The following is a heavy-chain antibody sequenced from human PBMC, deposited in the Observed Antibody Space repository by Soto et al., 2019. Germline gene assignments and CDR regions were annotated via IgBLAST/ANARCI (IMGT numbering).Heavy chain of an antibody. J-gene: IGHJ6*02. V-gene: IGHV3-23*01. D-gene: IGHD3-10*01. CDR3: AKGTHTGPCYGLDV. CDR1: GFTFDNYG. Sequence: EVQLLESGGGLVQPGGSLRLSCTASGFTFDNYGMSWVRQAPGKELEWVSGIYNSGDYTYYAVSVKGRFTISRDNSRYTLYLQMSSLRAEDTAIYYCAKGTHTGPCYGLDVWGQGTTVTVSS. CDR2: IYNSGDYT.